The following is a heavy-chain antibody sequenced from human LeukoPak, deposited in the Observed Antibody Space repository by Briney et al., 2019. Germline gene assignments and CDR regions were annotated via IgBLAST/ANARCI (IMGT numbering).Heavy chain of an antibody. CDR2: ISGSGGST. Sequence: GGSLRLSCTVSGFTFNSYAMSWVRQAPGKGLEWVSAISGSGGSTYYADSVKGRFTISRDNSKNTLYLQMNSLRAEDTAVYYCAKDQVGARSFGYWGQGTLVTVSS. D-gene: IGHD1-26*01. V-gene: IGHV3-23*01. CDR3: AKDQVGARSFGY. CDR1: GFTFNSYA. J-gene: IGHJ4*02.